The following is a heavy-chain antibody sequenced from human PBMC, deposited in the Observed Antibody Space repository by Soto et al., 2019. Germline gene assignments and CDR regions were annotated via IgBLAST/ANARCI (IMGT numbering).Heavy chain of an antibody. CDR1: GYSFTTYW. CDR3: SRHGGGNYPPLHDAFDI. D-gene: IGHD4-4*01. Sequence: PGESLKISCKGSGYSFTTYWIGWVRQMPGKGLEWMGIIYPGDSDTRYSPSFQGQVTISADKSISTAYLQWSGLKASDTAMYYWSRHGGGNYPPLHDAFDIWGQGTMVTVSS. J-gene: IGHJ3*02. V-gene: IGHV5-51*01. CDR2: IYPGDSDT.